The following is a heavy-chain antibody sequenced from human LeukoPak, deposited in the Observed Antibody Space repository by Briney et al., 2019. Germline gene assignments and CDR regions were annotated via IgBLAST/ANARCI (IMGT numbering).Heavy chain of an antibody. D-gene: IGHD3-22*01. CDR2: IYYSGSA. Sequence: SETLSLTCTVSGGSISSYYCSWIRRPPGKGLEWIGYIYYSGSANYNPSLNSRVTISVDTSKNQFSLKLSSVTAADTAVYYCATTMIEVDKWAPNFDYWGQGTLVTVSS. CDR1: GGSISSYY. J-gene: IGHJ4*02. CDR3: ATTMIEVDKWAPNFDY. V-gene: IGHV4-59*08.